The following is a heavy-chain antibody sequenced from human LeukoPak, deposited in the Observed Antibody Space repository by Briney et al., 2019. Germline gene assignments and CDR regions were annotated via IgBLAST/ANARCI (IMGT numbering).Heavy chain of an antibody. D-gene: IGHD3-22*01. CDR1: GFTFSSYA. CDR2: ISGSGGST. CDR3: AKHSHYYDSSGYYFDY. Sequence: GGSLRLSCAASGFTFSSYAMSWVRQAPGKGLEWVSAISGSGGSTYYADSVKGRFTISRDNSKNTLYLQMNSLRAEDTAVYYCAKHSHYYDSSGYYFDYWGQGTLVTVSS. V-gene: IGHV3-23*01. J-gene: IGHJ4*02.